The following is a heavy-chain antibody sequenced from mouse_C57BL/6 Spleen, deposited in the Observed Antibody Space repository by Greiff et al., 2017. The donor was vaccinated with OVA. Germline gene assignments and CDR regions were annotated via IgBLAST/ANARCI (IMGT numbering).Heavy chain of an antibody. CDR2: ISGGGGNT. V-gene: IGHV5-9*01. D-gene: IGHD2-2*01. CDR3: ARRGYDGVFAY. J-gene: IGHJ3*01. CDR1: GFTFSSYT. Sequence: EVKLVESGGGLVKPGGSLKLSCAASGFTFSSYTMSWVRQTPEKRLEWVATISGGGGNTYYPDRVKGRFTISRDNAKNTLYLQMSSLRSEDTALYYCARRGYDGVFAYWGQGTLVTVSA.